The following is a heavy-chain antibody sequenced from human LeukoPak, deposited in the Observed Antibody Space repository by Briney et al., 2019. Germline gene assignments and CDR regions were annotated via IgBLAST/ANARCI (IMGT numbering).Heavy chain of an antibody. CDR1: GGSFSGYY. Sequence: PSETLSLTCAVYGGSFSGYYWSWIRQPPGKGLEWIGEINHSGSTNYNPSLKSRVTISVDTSKNQFSLKLSSVTAADTAVYYCASGQRAARYYYMDVWSKGTTVTVSS. D-gene: IGHD6-6*01. J-gene: IGHJ6*03. CDR2: INHSGST. V-gene: IGHV4-34*01. CDR3: ASGQRAARYYYMDV.